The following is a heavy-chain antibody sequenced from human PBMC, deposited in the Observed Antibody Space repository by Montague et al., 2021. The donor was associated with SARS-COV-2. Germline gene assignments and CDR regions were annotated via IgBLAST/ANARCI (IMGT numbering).Heavy chain of an antibody. D-gene: IGHD5-12*01. Sequence: SETLSLTCTVSGFSISSGFYCAWIRQPPGKGPEWIGTVYHSGYTHYNPSLKGRVTVSTDTSKNQFSLTVAAVTAADTAVYFCARRGYTGSDYFDYWGQGTLVTVSS. CDR1: GFSISSGFY. J-gene: IGHJ4*02. CDR2: VYHSGYT. V-gene: IGHV4-38-2*02. CDR3: ARRGYTGSDYFDY.